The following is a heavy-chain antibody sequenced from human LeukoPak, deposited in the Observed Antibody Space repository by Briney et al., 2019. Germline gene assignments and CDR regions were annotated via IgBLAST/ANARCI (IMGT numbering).Heavy chain of an antibody. V-gene: IGHV4-59*08. J-gene: IGHJ4*02. CDR1: GGSIGSDY. Sequence: SETLSLTCTVSGGSIGSDYWTWIRQPPGKGLEYIGYIYYTGGTNYNPSLRSRGTISVDTSKNQFSLKLSSVTAADTAVYFCAKFGNSGWVIDSWGQGTLVTVSS. CDR3: AKFGNSGWVIDS. D-gene: IGHD6-19*01. CDR2: IYYTGGT.